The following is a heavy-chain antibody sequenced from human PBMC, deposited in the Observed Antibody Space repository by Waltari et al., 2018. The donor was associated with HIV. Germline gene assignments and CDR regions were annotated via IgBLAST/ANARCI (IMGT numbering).Heavy chain of an antibody. CDR2: FHYTGNT. J-gene: IGHJ4*02. D-gene: IGHD3-22*01. CDR1: GGPIGGTAYS. CDR3: ARHKDYYYETDALFAV. Sequence: HLQLQESGPGLVKPSETLSVTCTVPGGPIGGTAYSWAWIRQPPGTRLEWIGSFHYTGNTYDNPALRSRSTISVDTSKNQFSLRLDSVTAADTAVYYCARHKDYYYETDALFAVWGQGTLVVVSS. V-gene: IGHV4-39*01.